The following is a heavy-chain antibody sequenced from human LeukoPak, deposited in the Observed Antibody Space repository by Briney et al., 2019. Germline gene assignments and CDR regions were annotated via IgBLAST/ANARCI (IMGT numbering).Heavy chain of an antibody. CDR2: IYYSGSA. CDR3: ARGGYDSSGDDFDY. V-gene: IGHV4-59*01. Sequence: SETLSLTCTVSGGSITSYYWSWIRQPPGKGLEWIGYIYYSGSANYNPSLKSRVTISVDTSKNQFSLKLSSVTAADTAVYYCARGGYDSSGDDFDYWGQGTLVTVSS. CDR1: GGSITSYY. J-gene: IGHJ4*02. D-gene: IGHD3-22*01.